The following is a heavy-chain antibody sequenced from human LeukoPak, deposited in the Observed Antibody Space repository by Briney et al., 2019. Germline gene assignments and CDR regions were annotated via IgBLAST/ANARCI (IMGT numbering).Heavy chain of an antibody. CDR1: GYTFTSYD. J-gene: IGHJ4*02. Sequence: ASVKVSCKASGYTFTSYDINWVRQAPGQGLEWMGWISAYNGNTNYAQKLQGRVTMTTDTSTSTAYMELRSLRSDDTAVYYCARDLGGSPYITILNYWSQGTLVTVSS. D-gene: IGHD3-3*01. CDR2: ISAYNGNT. V-gene: IGHV1-18*01. CDR3: ARDLGGSPYITILNY.